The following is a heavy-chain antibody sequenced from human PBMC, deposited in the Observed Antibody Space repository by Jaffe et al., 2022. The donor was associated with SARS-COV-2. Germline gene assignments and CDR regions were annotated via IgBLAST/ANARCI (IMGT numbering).Heavy chain of an antibody. D-gene: IGHD3-22*01. CDR3: ARAGYYYDSSGYSYYFDY. Sequence: QLQLQESGSGLVKPSQTLSLTCAVSGGSISSGGYSWSWIRQPPGKGLEWIGYIYHSGSTYYNPSLKSRVTISVDRSKNQFSLKLSSVTAADTAVYYCARAGYYYDSSGYSYYFDYWGQGTLVTVSS. V-gene: IGHV4-30-2*01. CDR2: IYHSGST. CDR1: GGSISSGGYS. J-gene: IGHJ4*02.